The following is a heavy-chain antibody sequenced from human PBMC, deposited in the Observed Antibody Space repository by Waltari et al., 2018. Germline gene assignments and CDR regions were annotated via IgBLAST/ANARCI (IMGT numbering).Heavy chain of an antibody. Sequence: QVQLQESGPGLVKPSETLSLTCAVSGYSISSGYYWGWIRQPPGKGLEWIGSIYHSGGTYYNPSLKSRVTISVDTSKNQFSLKLSSVTAADTAVYYCARLILYYDYGDYFDYWGQGTLVTVSS. J-gene: IGHJ4*02. CDR1: GYSISSGYY. V-gene: IGHV4-38-2*01. CDR3: ARLILYYDYGDYFDY. D-gene: IGHD4-17*01. CDR2: IYHSGGT.